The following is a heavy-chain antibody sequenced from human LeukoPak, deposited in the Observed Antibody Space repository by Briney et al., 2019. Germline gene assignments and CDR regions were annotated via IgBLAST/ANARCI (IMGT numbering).Heavy chain of an antibody. Sequence: PSETLSLTCAVYGGSFSGYYWSWIRQPRGKGLEWIGEINHSGSTNYNPSLKSRVTISVDTSKNQFSLKLSSVTAADTAVYYYARDNSWSYPLDYWGQGTLVTVSS. CDR3: ARDNSWSYPLDY. CDR1: GGSFSGYY. J-gene: IGHJ4*02. CDR2: INHSGST. V-gene: IGHV4-34*01. D-gene: IGHD1-26*01.